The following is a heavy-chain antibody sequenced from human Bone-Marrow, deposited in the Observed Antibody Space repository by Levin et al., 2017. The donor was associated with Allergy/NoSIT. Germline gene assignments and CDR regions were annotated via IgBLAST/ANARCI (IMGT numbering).Heavy chain of an antibody. Sequence: GGSLRLSCAASGFIFTNAYMTWVRQAPGKGLEWVGRIKSNTDGGTTDYAAPVKGRFTISRDDSKTTVYLQMNSLKTEDTAVYYCAIDRRGYDFSHWGQGTLVTVSS. CDR3: AIDRRGYDFSH. CDR1: GFIFTNAY. V-gene: IGHV3-15*01. CDR2: IKSNTDGGTT. D-gene: IGHD5-12*01. J-gene: IGHJ4*02.